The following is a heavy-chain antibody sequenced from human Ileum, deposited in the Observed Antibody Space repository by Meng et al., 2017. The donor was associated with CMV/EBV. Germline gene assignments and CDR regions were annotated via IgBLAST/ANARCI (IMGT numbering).Heavy chain of an antibody. CDR2: INPSGGST. CDR1: GYTFTSYY. D-gene: IGHD4-17*01. V-gene: IGHV1-46*01. Sequence: CKASGYTFTSYYMHWVRQAPGQGLEWMGIINPSGGSTTYAQKFQGRVTMTRDTSTRTVYMALSSLRSEDTAVYYCARERDGDSSFDYWGQGTLVTVSS. J-gene: IGHJ4*02. CDR3: ARERDGDSSFDY.